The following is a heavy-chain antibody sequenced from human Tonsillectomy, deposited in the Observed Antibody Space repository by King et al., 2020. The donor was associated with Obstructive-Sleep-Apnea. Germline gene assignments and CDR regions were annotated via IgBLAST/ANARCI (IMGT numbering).Heavy chain of an antibody. Sequence: TLKESGPTLVKPTQTLTLTCTFSGFSLSTSGVGVGCILHPPGKALEWLALIYWDADKRYSPSLNSRLTVTKDTSKNQVVLTMTNMDPVVTATYYCAHRARGDAFDIWGQGTMVTVSS. CDR1: GFSLSTSGVG. V-gene: IGHV2-5*02. CDR3: AHRARGDAFDI. D-gene: IGHD3-10*01. J-gene: IGHJ3*02. CDR2: IYWDADK.